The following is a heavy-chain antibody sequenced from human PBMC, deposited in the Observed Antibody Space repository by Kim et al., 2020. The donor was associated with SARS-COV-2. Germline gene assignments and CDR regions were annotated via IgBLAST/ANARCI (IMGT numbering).Heavy chain of an antibody. J-gene: IGHJ4*02. D-gene: IGHD3-16*01. CDR3: AREGAYFDY. CDR2: LYN. V-gene: IGHV6-1*01. Sequence: LYNDYAVSVKSRITINPDTSTNQFSLQLTSVTPEDTAVYYCAREGAYFDYWGQGTLVTVSS.